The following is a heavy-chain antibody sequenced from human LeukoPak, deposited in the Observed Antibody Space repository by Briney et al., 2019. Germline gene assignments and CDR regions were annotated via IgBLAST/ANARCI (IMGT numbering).Heavy chain of an antibody. CDR2: IIPIFGTA. J-gene: IGHJ5*02. CDR3: ARVVSLDYDYVWGSYRGNWFDP. Sequence: ASVKVSCKASGGTFSSYAISWVRQAPGQGLEWMGGIIPIFGTANYAQKFQGRVTITADKSTSTAYMELSSLRSEDTAVYYCARVVSLDYDYVWGSYRGNWFDPWGQGTLVTVSS. CDR1: GGTFSSYA. D-gene: IGHD3-16*02. V-gene: IGHV1-69*06.